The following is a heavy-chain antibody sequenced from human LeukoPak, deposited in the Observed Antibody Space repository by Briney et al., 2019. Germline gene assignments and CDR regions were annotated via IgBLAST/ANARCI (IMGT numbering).Heavy chain of an antibody. V-gene: IGHV3-21*01. D-gene: IGHD6-13*01. CDR1: GFTFSSYS. CDR3: ARERPAAGTPFEDY. J-gene: IGHJ4*02. CDR2: ISSSSSYI. Sequence: GGSLRLSCAASGFTFSSYSMNWVRQAPGKGLEWVSSISSSSSYIYYADSVKGRFTISRDNAKNSLYLQMNSLRAEDTAVYYCARERPAAGTPFEDYWGQGTLVTVSS.